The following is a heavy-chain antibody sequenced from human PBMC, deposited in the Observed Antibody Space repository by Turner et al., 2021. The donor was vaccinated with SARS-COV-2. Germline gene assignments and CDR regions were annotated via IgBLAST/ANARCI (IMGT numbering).Heavy chain of an antibody. CDR2: ISSSGSNI. V-gene: IGHV3-11*01. J-gene: IGHJ6*02. D-gene: IGHD3-3*01. CDR1: GFTFSDYY. Sequence: QVQLVESGGGVVQPGRSLRLSCAAAGFTFSDYYMSWIRQAPGKGLEWVSYISSSGSNIYYADSVKGRFTISRDNAKNSLYLQMNSLRAEDTAVYYCARPKYDFWSAYSYYYYGMDVWGQGTTVTVSS. CDR3: ARPKYDFWSAYSYYYYGMDV.